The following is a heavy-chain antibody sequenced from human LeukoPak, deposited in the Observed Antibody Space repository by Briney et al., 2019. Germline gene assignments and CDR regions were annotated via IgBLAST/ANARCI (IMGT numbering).Heavy chain of an antibody. CDR2: INHSGST. J-gene: IGHJ4*02. CDR1: GGSFSGYY. D-gene: IGHD5-18*01. Sequence: PSETLSLTCAVYGGSFSGYYWSWIRQPPGKGLEWIGEINHSGSTNYNPSLKSRVTISVDTSKNQFSLKLSSVTAADTAVYYCARGRHSYIDYWGQGTLVTVSS. CDR3: ARGRHSYIDY. V-gene: IGHV4-34*01.